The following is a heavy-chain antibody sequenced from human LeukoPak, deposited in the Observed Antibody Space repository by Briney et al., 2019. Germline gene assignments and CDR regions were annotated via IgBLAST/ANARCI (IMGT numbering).Heavy chain of an antibody. CDR1: GFIFSSYG. V-gene: IGHV3-30*18. J-gene: IGHJ4*02. Sequence: GGSLRLSCAASGFIFSSYGMHWVRQAPGKGLEWVAVISYDGSNKYYADSVKGRFTISRDNSKNTLYLQMDSLRAEDTAVYYCAKGIRNFDYWGQGTLVTVSS. CDR2: ISYDGSNK. CDR3: AKGIRNFDY.